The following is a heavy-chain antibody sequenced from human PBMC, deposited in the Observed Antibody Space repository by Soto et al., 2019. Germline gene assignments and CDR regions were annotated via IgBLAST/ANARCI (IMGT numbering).Heavy chain of an antibody. D-gene: IGHD2-21*02. CDR2: MYNTGST. CDR1: GGSIGGYY. CDR3: ARDLWGYCGTDCYPLDV. J-gene: IGHJ6*02. V-gene: IGHV4-59*01. Sequence: AVTLCLACTGCGGSIGGYYWRWIRQPPGKGLEWIGYMYNTGSTVYNPSFKSRVTISVDTSKNQFSLKLNSVTAADTAVYYCARDLWGYCGTDCYPLDVWGQGTTVTVS.